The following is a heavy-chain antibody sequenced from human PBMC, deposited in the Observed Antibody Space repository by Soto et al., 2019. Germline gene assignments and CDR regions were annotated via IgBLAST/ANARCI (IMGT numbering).Heavy chain of an antibody. CDR3: ARVAAAAQRKGYYYYYGMDV. CDR2: IIPILGIA. CDR1: GGTFSSYT. D-gene: IGHD6-13*01. J-gene: IGHJ6*02. V-gene: IGHV1-69*02. Sequence: QVQLVQSGAEVKKPGSSVKVSCKASGGTFSSYTISWVRQAPGQGLEWMGRIIPILGIANYAQKFQGRVTITADKSTSTAYMELSSLRSEDTAVYYCARVAAAAQRKGYYYYYGMDVWGQGTTVTVSS.